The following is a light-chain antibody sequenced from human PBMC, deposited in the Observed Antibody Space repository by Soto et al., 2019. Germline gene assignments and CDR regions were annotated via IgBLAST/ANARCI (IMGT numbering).Light chain of an antibody. CDR3: QHYVTSLTT. J-gene: IGKJ1*01. CDR2: GAS. V-gene: IGKV3-20*01. Sequence: EIVLTQSPGTLSLSPGERATLSCGASQSVTSNYLAWYQQKPGQPPRLLIFGASIRVKGIPDRFIGSGSGTDFTLTISRLEPEDFAVYYCQHYVTSLTTFGQGTKVEVK. CDR1: QSVTSNY.